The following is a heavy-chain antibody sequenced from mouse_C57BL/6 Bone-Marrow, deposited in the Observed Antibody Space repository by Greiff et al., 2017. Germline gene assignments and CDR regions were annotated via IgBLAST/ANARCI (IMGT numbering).Heavy chain of an antibody. CDR2: SRNKANDYTT. V-gene: IGHV7-1*01. J-gene: IGHJ4*01. CDR1: GFTFSDFY. CDR3: ARDEIPRGYAMDY. Sequence: EVHLVESGGGLVQSGRSLRLSCATSGFTFSDFYMEWVRQAPGKGLEWIAASRNKANDYTTEYSASVKGRFIVSRDTSQSILYLQMNALRAEDTAIYYCARDEIPRGYAMDYWGQGTSVTVSS.